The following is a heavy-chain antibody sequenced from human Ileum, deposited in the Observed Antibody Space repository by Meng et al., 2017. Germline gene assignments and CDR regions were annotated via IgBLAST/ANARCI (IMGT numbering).Heavy chain of an antibody. CDR3: ARQRVVRVVPADMYSWFDP. V-gene: IGHV4-59*01. CDR2: NYYSGST. D-gene: IGHD2-2*01. J-gene: IGHJ5*02. Sequence: SETLSLTGTVSGGSISSYYWSWIRQPPGKGLEWSGYNYYSGSTNYNPSLKSRVTIAVDTSKNQFARKLSSVTAADTAVYYCARQRVVRVVPADMYSWFDPWGQGTLVTVSS. CDR1: GGSISSYY.